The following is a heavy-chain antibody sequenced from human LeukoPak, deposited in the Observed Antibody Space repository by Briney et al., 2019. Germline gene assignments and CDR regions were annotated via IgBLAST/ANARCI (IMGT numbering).Heavy chain of an antibody. CDR1: GFTFSNDW. D-gene: IGHD2-2*01. CDR3: TTWGTSWYNWFDP. CDR2: IKSKTDGGTT. J-gene: IGHJ5*02. Sequence: GGSLRLSCAASGFTFSNDWMSWVGQAPGKGLEGVGRIKSKTDGGTTDYAAPVKGRFTISRDDSKNTLYLQMNSLKTEDTAVYYCTTWGTSWYNWFDPWGQGTLVTVSS. V-gene: IGHV3-15*01.